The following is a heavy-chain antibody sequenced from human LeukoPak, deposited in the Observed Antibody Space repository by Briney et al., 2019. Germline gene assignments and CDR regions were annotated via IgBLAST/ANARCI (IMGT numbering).Heavy chain of an antibody. D-gene: IGHD6-13*01. CDR2: ISSSSSYI. V-gene: IGHV3-21*01. J-gene: IGHJ4*02. CDR1: GFTFSSYS. CDR3: ARGPLAAAGDY. Sequence: EGSLRLSCAASGFTFSSYSMNWVRQAPGKGLEWVSSISSSSSYIYYADSVKGRFTISRDNAKNSLYLQMNSLRAEDTAVYYCARGPLAAAGDYWGQGTLVTVSS.